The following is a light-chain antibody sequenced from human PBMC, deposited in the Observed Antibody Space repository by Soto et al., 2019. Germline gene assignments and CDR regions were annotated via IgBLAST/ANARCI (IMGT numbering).Light chain of an antibody. V-gene: IGKV1-39*01. Sequence: DIQMTQSPSSLSASVGDRVTITCRASQSISIYLHWYQQKPRKAPTLLIYAASSLPSGVPSRFSGSGSGTDFTLTISSLQPDDFATYYCQQTSSTPQAFGGGTKVEIK. CDR1: QSISIY. CDR2: AAS. CDR3: QQTSSTPQA. J-gene: IGKJ4*01.